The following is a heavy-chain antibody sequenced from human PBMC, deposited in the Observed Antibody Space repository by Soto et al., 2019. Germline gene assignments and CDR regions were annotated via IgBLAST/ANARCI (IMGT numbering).Heavy chain of an antibody. CDR2: ISSSSTYI. CDR3: ARDVVEMRATPTVGFDY. J-gene: IGHJ4*02. D-gene: IGHD3-3*01. V-gene: IGHV3-21*02. CDR1: GFPFSTYS. Sequence: EVQLVESGGGLVKPGGSLRLSCAASGFPFSTYSMNWVRQAPGRGLEWVSSISSSSTYIYYADSVKGPFTISRDNAKDSLYWHMTRLRAEDTAVYYCARDVVEMRATPTVGFDYWGQGTLVTVSA.